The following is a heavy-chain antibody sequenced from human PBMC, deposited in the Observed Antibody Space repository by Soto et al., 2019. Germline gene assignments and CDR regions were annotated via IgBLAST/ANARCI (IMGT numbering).Heavy chain of an antibody. J-gene: IGHJ4*02. V-gene: IGHV1-18*01. CDR2: ISAYNGNT. Sequence: QVQLVQSGAELKKPVASVKVTCKASGYTFTSYGISWVRQAPGQGLEWMGWISAYNGNTHYAQKLQGRVTMTTDTATSTAYMELRSLRSDDTAVYYCARDRRVVPAADPGYWGQGSLVTVSS. CDR3: ARDRRVVPAADPGY. CDR1: GYTFTSYG. D-gene: IGHD2-2*01.